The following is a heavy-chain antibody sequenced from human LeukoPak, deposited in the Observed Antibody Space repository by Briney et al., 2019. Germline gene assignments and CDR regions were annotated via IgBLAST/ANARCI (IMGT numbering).Heavy chain of an antibody. CDR3: AREMEFTGYDFGLDY. D-gene: IGHD3-3*01. CDR2: ISGDGGST. J-gene: IGHJ4*02. CDR1: GFTFDDYA. V-gene: IGHV3-43*02. Sequence: PGGSLRLSCAASGFTFDDYAMHWVRQAPGKGLEWVSLISGDGGSTYYADSVKGRFIISRDDAKNSLYLQMNSLRAEDTAVYYCAREMEFTGYDFGLDYWGQGTLVTVSS.